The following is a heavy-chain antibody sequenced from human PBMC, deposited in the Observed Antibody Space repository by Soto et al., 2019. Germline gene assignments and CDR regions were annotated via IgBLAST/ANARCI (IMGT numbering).Heavy chain of an antibody. V-gene: IGHV3-30*18. J-gene: IGHJ4*02. D-gene: IGHD6-6*01. CDR1: GFTFSDSA. Sequence: QVQLVQSGGGVVQPGRSLRLSCAASGFTFSDSAMHWVRQAPGKGLEWVTVISYDGSEKFYTGSVKGRFIISRDNSKNTLYLQMNSLTAEDTAVYFCANEGRSSSVWKYYLDHWGQGSLVTVSS. CDR2: ISYDGSEK. CDR3: ANEGRSSSVWKYYLDH.